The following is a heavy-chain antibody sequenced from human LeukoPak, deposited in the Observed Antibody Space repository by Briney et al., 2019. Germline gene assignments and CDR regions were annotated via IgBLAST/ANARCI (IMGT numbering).Heavy chain of an antibody. CDR3: AKDKGIAAAGRFDP. CDR2: ISWNSGSI. J-gene: IGHJ5*02. Sequence: GGSLRLSCAASGFTFDDYAMHWVRQAPGKGLEWVPGISWNSGSIGYADSVKGRFTISRDNAKNSLYLQMNSLRAEDTALYYCAKDKGIAAAGRFDPWGQGTLVTVSS. CDR1: GFTFDDYA. V-gene: IGHV3-9*01. D-gene: IGHD6-13*01.